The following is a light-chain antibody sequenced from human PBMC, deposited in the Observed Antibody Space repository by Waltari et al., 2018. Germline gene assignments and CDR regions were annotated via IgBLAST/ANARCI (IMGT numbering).Light chain of an antibody. J-gene: IGKJ2*01. V-gene: IGKV2-28*01. CDR1: QSLLHTNGYDY. CDR2: LGS. CDR3: MQPLQSPHT. Sequence: DIVMTQSPLSLSVTPVEPASISCRFSQSLLHTNGYDYLDWYVQKPGQSPQLLIYLGSNRASGVPERFSGSGSGTDFTLRISRVEAEDVGLYYCMQPLQSPHTFGQGTRLHIK.